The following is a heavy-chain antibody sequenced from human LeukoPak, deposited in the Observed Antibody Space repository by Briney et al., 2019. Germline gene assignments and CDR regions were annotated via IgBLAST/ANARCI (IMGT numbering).Heavy chain of an antibody. D-gene: IGHD5-18*01. V-gene: IGHV3-48*01. CDR3: ARLHSYGPHMDV. CDR2: ISISSSSI. Sequence: HPSETLSLTCTVSGGSISSSTYFWGWIRQPPGKGLEWVSYISISSSSIYYADSVRGRFTISRDNAKNSLYLQMNSLRAEDTAVYYCARLHSYGPHMDVWGKGTTVTVSS. CDR1: GGSISSSTYF. J-gene: IGHJ6*03.